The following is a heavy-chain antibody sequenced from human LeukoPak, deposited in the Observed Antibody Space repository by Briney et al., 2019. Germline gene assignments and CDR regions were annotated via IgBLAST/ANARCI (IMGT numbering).Heavy chain of an antibody. CDR3: ARRAGGYSHPYDY. D-gene: IGHD4-23*01. Sequence: GGSLRLSCAVSGFTVSGNYMSWVRQAPGKGLEWVSLIYSGGTKYYADSVKGRFTISRDNSKNTLYLQMNSLRAEDTAVYYCARRAGGYSHPYDYWGQGILVTVSS. J-gene: IGHJ4*02. CDR2: IYSGGTK. CDR1: GFTVSGNY. V-gene: IGHV3-53*01.